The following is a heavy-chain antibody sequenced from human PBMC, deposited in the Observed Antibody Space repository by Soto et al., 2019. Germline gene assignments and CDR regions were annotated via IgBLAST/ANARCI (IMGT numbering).Heavy chain of an antibody. J-gene: IGHJ4*02. CDR3: ARGWGHTSGDLDY. D-gene: IGHD6-19*01. CDR2: ISVSSGNR. CDR1: GYPFPNYG. Sequence: QVQLVQSGPEVKKPGASVKVSCKASGYPFPNYGLSWVRQAPGQGLEWMGWISVSSGNREFTQKYQDRLIMTTDTSTRTAYIELRSLTSDDTAVYYCARGWGHTSGDLDYWGQGTLVIVSS. V-gene: IGHV1-18*04.